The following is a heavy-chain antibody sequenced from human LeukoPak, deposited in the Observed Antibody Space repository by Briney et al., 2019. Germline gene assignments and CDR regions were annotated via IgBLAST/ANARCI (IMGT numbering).Heavy chain of an antibody. V-gene: IGHV2-5*01. D-gene: IGHD3-10*02. J-gene: IGHJ5*02. CDR3: AHIVLGDNWFDP. Sequence: SGPTLVKPTQTLTLTCTFSGFPLSTTTMGVGWIRQPPGKALEWLALIFWNDDKRYSPSLTSRLTVIKDTSKNQVVLTMTNMDPVDTATYFCAHIVLGDNWFDPWGQGTLVTVSS. CDR1: GFPLSTTTMG. CDR2: IFWNDDK.